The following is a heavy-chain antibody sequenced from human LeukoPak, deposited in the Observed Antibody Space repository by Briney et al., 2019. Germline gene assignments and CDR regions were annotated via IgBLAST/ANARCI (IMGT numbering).Heavy chain of an antibody. V-gene: IGHV3-72*01. CDR1: GFTFSDHY. Sequence: PGGSLRLSCAASGFTFSDHYMDWVRQAPGKGLEWVGRTRNKANSYTTEYAASVKGRFSISRDDSKNSLYLRMNSLKSEDTAVYYCVRAGSGWYDWAQGTLVTVSS. CDR2: TRNKANSYTT. J-gene: IGHJ4*02. CDR3: VRAGSGWYD. D-gene: IGHD6-19*01.